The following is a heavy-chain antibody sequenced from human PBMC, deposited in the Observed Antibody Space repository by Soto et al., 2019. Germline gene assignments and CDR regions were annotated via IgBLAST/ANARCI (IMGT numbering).Heavy chain of an antibody. D-gene: IGHD1-26*01. J-gene: IGHJ4*02. Sequence: QVQLVESGGGVVQPGGSLRLSCAASGFTFSTYGIHWVRQAPGKGLEWVAVIWYDGSYKYYADSVKGRFTISRDNSKNTLYLQMNSLRVGDTAVYYCARAVGPFDYWGQGTLVTVSS. CDR3: ARAVGPFDY. CDR1: GFTFSTYG. CDR2: IWYDGSYK. V-gene: IGHV3-33*01.